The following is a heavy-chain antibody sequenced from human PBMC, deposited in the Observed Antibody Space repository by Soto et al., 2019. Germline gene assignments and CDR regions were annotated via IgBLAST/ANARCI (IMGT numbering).Heavy chain of an antibody. D-gene: IGHD3-10*01. V-gene: IGHV3-74*01. CDR1: GFIFNNYW. CDR2: INGDGSTT. J-gene: IGHJ4*02. Sequence: GSLRLSCAASGFIFNNYWMHWVRQAPGKGLVWVARINGDGSTTTYVGSAKGRFTISRDNAKNTVYLQMNSLRVEDTAVYYCGRGGGPRGRPYWGQGILVTVSS. CDR3: GRGGGPRGRPY.